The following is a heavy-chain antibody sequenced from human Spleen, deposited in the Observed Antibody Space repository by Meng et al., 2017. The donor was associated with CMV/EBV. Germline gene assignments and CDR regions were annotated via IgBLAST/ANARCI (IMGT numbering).Heavy chain of an antibody. J-gene: IGHJ6*02. CDR2: ISFDADSK. CDR1: GFTFSNYA. CDR3: AKAPLYYYYGMEV. Sequence: GGSLRLSCAVSGFTFSNYAMHWVRQAPGKGLEWVAVISFDADSKYYADSVKGRFTISRDNAKNSLFLQMNSLRGEDTAVYYCAKAPLYYYYGMEVWGQGTTVTVSS. D-gene: IGHD1-14*01. V-gene: IGHV3-30-3*01.